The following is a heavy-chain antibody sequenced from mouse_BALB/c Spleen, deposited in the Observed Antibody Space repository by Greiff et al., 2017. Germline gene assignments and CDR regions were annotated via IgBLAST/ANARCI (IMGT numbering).Heavy chain of an antibody. D-gene: IGHD3-3*01. V-gene: IGHV1S81*02. Sequence: VQLQQPGAELVKPGASVKLSCKASGYTFTSYWMHWVKQRPGQGLEWIGEINPSNGRTNYNEKFKSKATLTVDKSSSTAYMQLSSLTSEDSAVYYCARWGPEYAMDYWGQGTSVTVSS. CDR1: GYTFTSYW. J-gene: IGHJ4*01. CDR2: INPSNGRT. CDR3: ARWGPEYAMDY.